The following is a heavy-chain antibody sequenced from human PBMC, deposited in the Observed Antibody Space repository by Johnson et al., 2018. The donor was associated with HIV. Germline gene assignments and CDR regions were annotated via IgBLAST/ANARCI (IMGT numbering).Heavy chain of an antibody. CDR3: ARGRDFSSGLDGGAFDI. CDR1: GFTFSSYA. Sequence: QVQLVESGGGVVQPGRSLRLSCAASGFTFSSYAMHWVRQAPGKGLEWVAVISYDGSNKDYADSVKGRFTISRDNSKNTLYRQMNSLRVEATAVYYCARGRDFSSGLDGGAFDIWGQGTMVTVSS. D-gene: IGHD6-19*01. J-gene: IGHJ3*02. V-gene: IGHV3-30-3*01. CDR2: ISYDGSNK.